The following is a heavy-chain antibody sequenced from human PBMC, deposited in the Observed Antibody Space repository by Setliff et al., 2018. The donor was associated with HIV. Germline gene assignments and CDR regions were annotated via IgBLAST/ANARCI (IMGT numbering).Heavy chain of an antibody. CDR2: INEDGNKK. J-gene: IGHJ4*02. CDR1: GFTFSDYW. D-gene: IGHD2-2*01. Sequence: GGSLRLSCAASGFTFSDYWMTWVRQAPGKGLEWVATINEDGNKKYHGASVWGRFTISRDNAKNSLYLQMNSLRAEDTAVYYCTRTYCSSTSCYDDCWGQGTLVTVSS. V-gene: IGHV3-7*01. CDR3: TRTYCSSTSCYDDC.